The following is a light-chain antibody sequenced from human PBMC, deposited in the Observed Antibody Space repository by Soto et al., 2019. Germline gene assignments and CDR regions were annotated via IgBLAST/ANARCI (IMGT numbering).Light chain of an antibody. Sequence: EIVMTQSPAILSVSPGERVTLSCRASQSVNRNLAWYQQTPGQAPRLLIYGASSRATGTPDRFSGSASGTDFPLFTTSLLSEEFAVYYCQQYDNWLWRSFTFGPGNRVD. V-gene: IGKV3-15*01. CDR2: GAS. J-gene: IGKJ3*01. CDR1: QSVNRN. CDR3: QQYDNWLWRSFT.